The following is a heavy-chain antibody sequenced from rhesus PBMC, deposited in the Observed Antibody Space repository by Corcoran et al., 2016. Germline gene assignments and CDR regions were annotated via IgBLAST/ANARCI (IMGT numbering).Heavy chain of an antibody. CDR3: ASSLGYCTSTTCYAGYFDY. D-gene: IGHD2-2*01. Sequence: QVQLQQWGEGLVKPSETLSLTCAVYGGSISGYYYWSWIRQPPGTGLEGLGFIYGNSARPNPHPSLKTRVTISKDSSKNRFSLKLSSVTAADTAVYYCASSLGYCTSTTCYAGYFDYWGQGVLVTVSS. CDR1: GGSISGYYY. J-gene: IGHJ4*01. CDR2: IYGNSARP. V-gene: IGHV4-73*01.